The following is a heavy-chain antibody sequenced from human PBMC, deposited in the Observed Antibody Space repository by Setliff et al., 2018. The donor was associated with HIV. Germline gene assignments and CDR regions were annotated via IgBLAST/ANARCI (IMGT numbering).Heavy chain of an antibody. J-gene: IGHJ4*02. CDR1: GFTFSNYG. D-gene: IGHD3-22*01. CDR3: ARGSRDDSVYRPVDY. V-gene: IGHV3-30*02. CDR2: IRNDASNT. Sequence: GGSLRLSCAASGFTFSNYGMHWVRQAPGKGLEWVTFIRNDASNTYYADSVKGRFTISRDSSKNTLYLQMDSLRTEDTAVYYCARGSRDDSVYRPVDYWGRGTLVTVSS.